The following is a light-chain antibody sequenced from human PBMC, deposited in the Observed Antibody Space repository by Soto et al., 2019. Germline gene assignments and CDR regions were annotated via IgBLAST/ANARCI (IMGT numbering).Light chain of an antibody. V-gene: IGKV3-20*01. CDR2: GAS. CDR1: QSVSSNY. J-gene: IGKJ1*01. Sequence: EVMLTQSPGTLSLSPGERATLSCRASQSVSSNYLAWYQQKSGQAPRLLIYGASNRATGIPDRFSGSGSGTDFTLTIRRLGPEDFAVYYCQQYDTSPRTFVQGTKVEFK. CDR3: QQYDTSPRT.